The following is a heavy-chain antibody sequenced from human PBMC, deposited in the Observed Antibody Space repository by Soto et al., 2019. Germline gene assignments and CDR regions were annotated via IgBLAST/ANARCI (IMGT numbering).Heavy chain of an antibody. J-gene: IGHJ4*02. CDR3: ATYTVGEGGRGY. CDR1: GGSMRGQH. CDR2: HHSDST. V-gene: IGHV4-4*09. Sequence: QVQLQESGPGLVKPSETLSLTCTVSGGSMRGQHWSWIRQPPGKGLEWIGHHSDSTNYNPSLKSRITISTDTSKNKFSLKLSSVTAADPAVYYCATYTVGEGGRGYWGQGTLVTVSS. D-gene: IGHD3-16*01.